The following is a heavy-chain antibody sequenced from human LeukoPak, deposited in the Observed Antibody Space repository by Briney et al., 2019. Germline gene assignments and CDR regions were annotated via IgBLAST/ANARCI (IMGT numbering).Heavy chain of an antibody. CDR1: GFTFSSYA. CDR3: VRNEA. CDR2: ISGSGGST. V-gene: IGHV3-23*01. Sequence: PGGSLRLSCAASGFTFSSYAMSWVRQAPGKGLEWVSTISGSGGSTYYADSVKGRFTISKDSAKNSLYLQMNSLRVEDTAIYYCVRNEAWGQGTLVTVSP. J-gene: IGHJ5*02.